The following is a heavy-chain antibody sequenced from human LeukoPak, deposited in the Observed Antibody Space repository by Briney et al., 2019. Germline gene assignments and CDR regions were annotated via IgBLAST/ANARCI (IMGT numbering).Heavy chain of an antibody. CDR3: ARARSTAPVTLRYFDWLLDAFDI. Sequence: ASVKVSCKASGYTFTGYYMHWVRQAPGQGLEWMGWINPNSGGTNYAQKFQGWVTMTRDTSISTAYMELSRLRSDDTAVYYCARARSTAPVTLRYFDWLLDAFDIWGQGTMVTVSS. CDR2: INPNSGGT. V-gene: IGHV1-2*04. J-gene: IGHJ3*02. D-gene: IGHD3-9*01. CDR1: GYTFTGYY.